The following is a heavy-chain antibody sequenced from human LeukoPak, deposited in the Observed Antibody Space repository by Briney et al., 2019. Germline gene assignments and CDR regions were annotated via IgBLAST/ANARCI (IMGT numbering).Heavy chain of an antibody. D-gene: IGHD1-26*01. CDR3: ARDRRGSFYTFDL. J-gene: IGHJ6*02. V-gene: IGHV4-59*01. CDR2: VSHTGAT. Sequence: SETLSLTCSVSGASINEYFWSWVRQTPEKGLEWIGYVSHTGATTSNPTLKSRVSITIDTSKSQISLTMTSVTAADSALYYCARDRRGSFYTFDLWGPGTTVSVS. CDR1: GASINEYF.